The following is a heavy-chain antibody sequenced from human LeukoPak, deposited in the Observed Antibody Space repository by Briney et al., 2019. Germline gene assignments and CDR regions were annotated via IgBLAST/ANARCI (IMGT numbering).Heavy chain of an antibody. CDR1: GYTFTSNY. Sequence: ASVRVSCKAFGYTFTSNYMHWVRQAPGQGPEWMGVISPSGGSTTYAQKFQGRVTLTRDMSTSTDYLELSSLRYEDTAAYYCARDNSVRDEAWWFNPWGQGTLVTVSS. V-gene: IGHV1-46*01. CDR2: ISPSGGST. D-gene: IGHD5-24*01. J-gene: IGHJ5*02. CDR3: ARDNSVRDEAWWFNP.